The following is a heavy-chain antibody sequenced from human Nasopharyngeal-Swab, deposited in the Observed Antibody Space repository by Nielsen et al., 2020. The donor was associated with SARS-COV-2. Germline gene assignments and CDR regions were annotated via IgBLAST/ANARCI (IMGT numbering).Heavy chain of an antibody. CDR2: ISSSGSTI. D-gene: IGHD3-3*01. Sequence: GESLKISCAASGFTFSDYYMSWIRQAPGKGLEWVSYISSSGSTIYYADSVKGRFTISRDNAKNSLYLQMNSLRAEDTAVYYCAREGFLEWFNYYGMDVWGQGTTVTVPS. V-gene: IGHV3-11*01. CDR3: AREGFLEWFNYYGMDV. J-gene: IGHJ6*02. CDR1: GFTFSDYY.